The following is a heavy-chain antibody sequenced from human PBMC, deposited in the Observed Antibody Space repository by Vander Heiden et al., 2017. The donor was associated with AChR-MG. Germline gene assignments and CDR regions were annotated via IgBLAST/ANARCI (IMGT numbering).Heavy chain of an antibody. Sequence: QVQLQESGPGLVKPSETLSLTCTVPGGSISSYYWSWIRQPPGKGLEWIGYIYYSGSTNYNPSLKSRVTISVDTSKNQFSLKLSSVTAADTAVYYCARDVSGSYLYWGQGTLVTVSS. J-gene: IGHJ4*02. CDR1: GGSISSYY. V-gene: IGHV4-59*01. D-gene: IGHD1-26*01. CDR2: IYYSGST. CDR3: ARDVSGSYLY.